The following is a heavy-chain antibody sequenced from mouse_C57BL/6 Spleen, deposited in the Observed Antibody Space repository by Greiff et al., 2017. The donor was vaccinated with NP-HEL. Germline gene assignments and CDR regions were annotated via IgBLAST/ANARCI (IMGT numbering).Heavy chain of an antibody. Sequence: QVQLKQSGAELVKPGASVKISCKASGYAFSSYWMNWVKQRPGKGLEWIGQIYPGDGDTNYNGKFKGKATLTADKSSSTAYMQLSSLTSEDSAVYFCASSLLIGEFAYWGQGTLVTVSA. CDR1: GYAFSSYW. D-gene: IGHD2-14*01. CDR3: ASSLLIGEFAY. J-gene: IGHJ3*01. V-gene: IGHV1-80*01. CDR2: IYPGDGDT.